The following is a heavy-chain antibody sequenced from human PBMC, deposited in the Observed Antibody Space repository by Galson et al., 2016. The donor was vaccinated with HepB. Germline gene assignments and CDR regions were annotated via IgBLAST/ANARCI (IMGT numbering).Heavy chain of an antibody. D-gene: IGHD5-12*01. J-gene: IGHJ3*02. Sequence: SLRLSCAASGFTFSDYYMSWIRQAPGKGLEWVSYISISSSYTNYADSVKGRFTISRDNAKNSLYLQMNSLRAEDPAVYYCARNRGYNGYDAFDIWGQGTMVTVSS. V-gene: IGHV3-11*03. CDR3: ARNRGYNGYDAFDI. CDR2: ISISSSYT. CDR1: GFTFSDYY.